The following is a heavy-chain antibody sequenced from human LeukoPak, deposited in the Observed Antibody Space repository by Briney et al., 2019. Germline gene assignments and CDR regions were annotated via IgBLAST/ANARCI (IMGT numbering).Heavy chain of an antibody. V-gene: IGHV1-69*05. CDR1: GGTFSSYA. Sequence: GASVKVSCKASGGTFSSYAISWVRQAPGQGLEWMGGIIPIFGTANYAQKFQGRVTITTDESTSTAYMELSSLRSEDTAVYYCARMTTVTTYFDYWGQGTLVTVSS. J-gene: IGHJ4*02. CDR2: IIPIFGTA. D-gene: IGHD4-17*01. CDR3: ARMTTVTTYFDY.